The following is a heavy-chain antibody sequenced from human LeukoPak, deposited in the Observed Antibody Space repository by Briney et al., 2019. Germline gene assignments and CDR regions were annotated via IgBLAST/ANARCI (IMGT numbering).Heavy chain of an antibody. Sequence: GGPLRLSCAASGFTFSNAWMSWVRQAPGKGLEWVSTIIASSGSTFYADSVKGRFTISKDTSKNTLYLHMSSLRAGDTAVYYCAKGGYDYVEVPYFDHWGQGTLVTVSS. D-gene: IGHD5-12*01. CDR1: GFTFSNAW. J-gene: IGHJ4*02. CDR3: AKGGYDYVEVPYFDH. CDR2: IIASSGST. V-gene: IGHV3-23*01.